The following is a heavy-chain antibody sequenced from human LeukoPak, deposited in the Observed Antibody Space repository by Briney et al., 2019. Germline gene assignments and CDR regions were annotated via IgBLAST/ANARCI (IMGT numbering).Heavy chain of an antibody. CDR1: GLIFSDYY. D-gene: IGHD1-26*01. J-gene: IGHJ4*02. V-gene: IGHV3-11*06. CDR3: AREDAGGTYSFDY. Sequence: GGSLTLSCAPSGLIFSDYYMSWIRQAPWQGLEWVSYIESSSSYTNYADSVKGRFSISRDNAKNSLYLQMNSLRAGDTAVYYCAREDAGGTYSFDYWGQGTLVTVSS. CDR2: IESSSSYT.